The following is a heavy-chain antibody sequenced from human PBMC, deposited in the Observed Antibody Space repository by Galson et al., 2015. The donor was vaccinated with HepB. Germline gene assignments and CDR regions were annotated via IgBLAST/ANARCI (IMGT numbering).Heavy chain of an antibody. CDR3: ATETGWRSKNNYYYYYYGMDV. Sequence: SVKVSCKVSGYTLTELSMHWVRQAPGKGLEWMGGFDPEDGETIYAQKSQGRVTMTEDTSTDTAYMELSSLRSEDTAVYYCATETGWRSKNNYYYYYYGMDVWGQGTTVTVSS. J-gene: IGHJ6*02. V-gene: IGHV1-24*01. D-gene: IGHD1-1*01. CDR1: GYTLTELS. CDR2: FDPEDGET.